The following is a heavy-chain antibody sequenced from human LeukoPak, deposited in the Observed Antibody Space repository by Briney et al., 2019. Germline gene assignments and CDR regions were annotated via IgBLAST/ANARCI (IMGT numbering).Heavy chain of an antibody. CDR1: GFTFSSYA. J-gene: IGHJ4*02. V-gene: IGHV3-23*01. Sequence: PGGSLRLSCAASGFTFSSYAMSWVRQAPGKGLEWVSAISGSGGSTYCADSVKGRFTISRDNSKNTLYLQMNSLRAEDTAVYYCAKLIEGIVVAPFDYWGQGTLVTVSS. CDR2: ISGSGGST. CDR3: AKLIEGIVVAPFDY. D-gene: IGHD2-15*01.